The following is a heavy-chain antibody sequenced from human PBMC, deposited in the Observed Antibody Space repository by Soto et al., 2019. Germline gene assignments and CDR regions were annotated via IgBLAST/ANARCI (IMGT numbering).Heavy chain of an antibody. J-gene: IGHJ4*02. CDR1: GYTFTSYY. V-gene: IGHV1-46*03. CDR2: INPSGGST. Sequence: ASVKVSCKASGYTFTSYYMHWVRQAPGQGLEWMGIINPSGGSTSYAQKFQGRVTMTRDTSTSTAYMELSSLRSEDTAVYYCASAAPQRRYFDYWGQGTLVTVPS. D-gene: IGHD2-15*01. CDR3: ASAAPQRRYFDY.